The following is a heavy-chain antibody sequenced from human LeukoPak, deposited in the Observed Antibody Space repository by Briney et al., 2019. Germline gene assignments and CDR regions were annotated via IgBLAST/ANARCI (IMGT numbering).Heavy chain of an antibody. D-gene: IGHD3-10*01. J-gene: IGHJ4*02. CDR3: AGQLHPRVRGAISDY. CDR1: GFTFSDYY. V-gene: IGHV3-11*01. CDR2: ISSSGSTI. Sequence: SGGSLRLSCAASGFTFSDYYMSWIRQAPGEGLEWVSYISSSGSTIYYADSLKGRFTISRDNAKNSLYLQTNSLSAEDTAVYYWAGQLHPRVRGAISDYGGQGTLVPVSS.